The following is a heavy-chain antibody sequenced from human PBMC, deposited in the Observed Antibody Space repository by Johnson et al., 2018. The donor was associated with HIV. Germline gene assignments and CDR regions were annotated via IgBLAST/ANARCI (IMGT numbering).Heavy chain of an antibody. CDR2: IRYDGSKK. Sequence: VQLVESGGGVVQPGGSLRLSCAASGFTFSSYGMHWVRQAPGKGLEWVAFIRYDGSKKYYADSVKGRFTIARDNSKNTLYLQMNSLRPEETAVYYCANRRGIGDGTTGSLDIWGQGTMVTVSS. J-gene: IGHJ3*02. D-gene: IGHD1-1*01. CDR1: GFTFSSYG. CDR3: ANRRGIGDGTTGSLDI. V-gene: IGHV3-30*02.